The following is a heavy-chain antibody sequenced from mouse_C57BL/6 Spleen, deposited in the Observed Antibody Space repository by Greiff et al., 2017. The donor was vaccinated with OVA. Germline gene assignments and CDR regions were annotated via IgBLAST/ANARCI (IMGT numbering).Heavy chain of an antibody. CDR2: IDPSDSYT. Sequence: QVHVKQPGAELVMPGASVKLSCKASGYTFTSYWMHWVKQRPGQGLEWIGEIDPSDSYTNYNQKFKGKSTLTVDKSSSTAYMQLSSLTSEDSAVYYCARGIYYDYDVWYFDVWGTGTTVTVSS. CDR1: GYTFTSYW. CDR3: ARGIYYDYDVWYFDV. J-gene: IGHJ1*03. V-gene: IGHV1-69*01. D-gene: IGHD2-4*01.